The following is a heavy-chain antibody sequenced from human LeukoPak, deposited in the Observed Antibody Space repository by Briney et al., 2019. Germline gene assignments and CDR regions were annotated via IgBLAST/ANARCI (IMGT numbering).Heavy chain of an antibody. V-gene: IGHV4-59*01. J-gene: IGHJ6*03. Sequence: SETLSLTCTVSGGSISSYYWSWIRQPPGKGLEWIGYIYYSGSTNYNPSLKSRVTISVDTSKNQFSLKLSSVTAADTAVYYCARVQLERLYYYYYYMDVWGKGTTVTISS. CDR1: GGSISSYY. D-gene: IGHD1-1*01. CDR3: ARVQLERLYYYYYYMDV. CDR2: IYYSGST.